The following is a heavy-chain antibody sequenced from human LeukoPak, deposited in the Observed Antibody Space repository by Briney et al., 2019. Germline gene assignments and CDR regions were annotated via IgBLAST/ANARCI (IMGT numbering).Heavy chain of an antibody. J-gene: IGHJ4*02. CDR3: ARVFRRYFDWLNLGY. V-gene: IGHV1-2*02. D-gene: IGHD3-9*01. Sequence: ASVKVSCKVSGYTLTELSMHWVRQAPGQGLEWMGWINPNSGGTNYAQKFQGRVTMTRDTSISTAYMELSRLRSDDTAVYYCARVFRRYFDWLNLGYWGQGTLVTVSS. CDR1: GYTLTELS. CDR2: INPNSGGT.